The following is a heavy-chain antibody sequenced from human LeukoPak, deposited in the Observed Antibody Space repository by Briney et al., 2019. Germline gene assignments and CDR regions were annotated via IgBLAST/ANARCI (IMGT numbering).Heavy chain of an antibody. CDR3: ARALSLGAMVDY. V-gene: IGHV4-59*01. J-gene: IGHJ4*02. CDR1: GGSISSYY. Sequence: PSETLSLTCTVSGGSISSYYWSRIPQPPGTGLEWIGYIYYSGSTNYNPSLKSRVTISVNTSKNQFSLKLSSVTAADSAVYYCARALSLGAMVDYWGQGTLVTVSS. CDR2: IYYSGST. D-gene: IGHD1-26*01.